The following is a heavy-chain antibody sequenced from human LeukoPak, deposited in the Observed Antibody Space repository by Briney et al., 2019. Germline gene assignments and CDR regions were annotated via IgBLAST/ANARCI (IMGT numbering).Heavy chain of an antibody. Sequence: PGGSLRLSCAASGFTFSSDAMSWVRQAPGKGLEWVSAISGSGGSTYYADSVKGRFTISRKNSKTRLYLQMNSLRAEDTAVYYCPTTLYSRSSGGIDYWGQATLVTVSS. J-gene: IGHJ4*02. CDR2: ISGSGGST. CDR1: GFTFSSDA. D-gene: IGHD6-6*01. V-gene: IGHV3-23*01. CDR3: PTTLYSRSSGGIDY.